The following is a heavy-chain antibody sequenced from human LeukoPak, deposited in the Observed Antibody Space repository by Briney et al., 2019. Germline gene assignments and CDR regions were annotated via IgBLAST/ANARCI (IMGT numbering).Heavy chain of an antibody. CDR3: ARDGLGYCSSTSCSVRGFDY. J-gene: IGHJ4*02. CDR2: ISSSSSYI. CDR1: GFTFSSYS. V-gene: IGHV3-21*01. D-gene: IGHD2-2*01. Sequence: AGGSLRLSCAASGFTFSSYSMNWVRQAPGKVLEWVSSISSSSSYIYYADSVKGRFTISRDNAKNSLYLQMNCLRAEDTAVYYCARDGLGYCSSTSCSVRGFDYWGQGTLVTVSS.